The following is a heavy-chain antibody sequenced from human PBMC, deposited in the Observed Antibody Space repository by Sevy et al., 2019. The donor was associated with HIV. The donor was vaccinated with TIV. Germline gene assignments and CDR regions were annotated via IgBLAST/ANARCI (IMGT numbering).Heavy chain of an antibody. J-gene: IGHJ4*02. Sequence: SVKVSFKASGGTFSSYAISWVRQAPGQGLEWMGGIIPIFGTANYAQKFQGRVTITADESTSTAYMELSSLRSEDTAVYYCARGARGYSGYDSYYFDYWGQGTLVTVSS. CDR2: IIPIFGTA. V-gene: IGHV1-69*13. CDR1: GGTFSSYA. D-gene: IGHD5-12*01. CDR3: ARGARGYSGYDSYYFDY.